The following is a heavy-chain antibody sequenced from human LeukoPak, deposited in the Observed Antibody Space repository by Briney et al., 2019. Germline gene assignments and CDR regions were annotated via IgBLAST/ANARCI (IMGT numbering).Heavy chain of an antibody. J-gene: IGHJ4*02. Sequence: EGSLRLSCAASGFTFSRYYMSWVRQAPGKGLEWVANIKQDGSEKYDVDSVKGRFTISRDNAKTTVYLQMNSLKAEDTAVYSCARPSGSYSPPDLDSWGQGTLVTVSS. CDR1: GFTFSRYY. CDR2: IKQDGSEK. V-gene: IGHV3-7*01. D-gene: IGHD1-26*01. CDR3: ARPSGSYSPPDLDS.